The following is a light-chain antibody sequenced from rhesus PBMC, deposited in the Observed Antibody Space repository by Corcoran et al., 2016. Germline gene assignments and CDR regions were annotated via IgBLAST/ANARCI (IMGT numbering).Light chain of an antibody. V-gene: IGKV1-69*01. CDR1: QGISNW. CDR2: RAS. Sequence: DIQMTQSPSSLSASVGDRVTITCRASQGISNWLAWYQQKPGKAPKLLIYRASNLENGVPSRFSGSGSGTGFTLTIRSMQPEGIATYYRQQHDNSPYSFGQGTKVEIK. CDR3: QQHDNSPYS. J-gene: IGKJ2*01.